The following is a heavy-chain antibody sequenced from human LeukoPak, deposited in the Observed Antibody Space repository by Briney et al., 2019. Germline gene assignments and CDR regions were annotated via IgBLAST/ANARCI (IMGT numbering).Heavy chain of an antibody. D-gene: IGHD6-13*01. Sequence: SETLSLTCTVSGGSMSSSSYYWGWIRQPPGKGLEWIGSIYYSESTYQNPSLKSRVTISVDTSKNQFSLKLSSVTAADTAVYYCARDDLSEQQPLTHKDYWGQGTLVTVSS. CDR1: GGSMSSSSYY. CDR2: IYYSEST. J-gene: IGHJ4*02. V-gene: IGHV4-39*07. CDR3: ARDDLSEQQPLTHKDY.